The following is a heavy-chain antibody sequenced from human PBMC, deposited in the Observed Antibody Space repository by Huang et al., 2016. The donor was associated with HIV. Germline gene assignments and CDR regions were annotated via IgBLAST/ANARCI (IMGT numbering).Heavy chain of an antibody. V-gene: IGHV4-59*11. CDR3: ARDRRLPIVPSDY. CDR2: VHQSGGT. D-gene: IGHD5-12*01. CDR1: GDSITNHY. Sequence: QVQLQESGPGLVKPSETLSLTCTVAGDSITNHYWDWMRQPPGKGLEGIRSVHQSGGTNYNPSRRSRVTISVDTARNQFSLGLGSVTAADTAVYYCARDRRLPIVPSDYWGRGTLVTVSS. J-gene: IGHJ4*02.